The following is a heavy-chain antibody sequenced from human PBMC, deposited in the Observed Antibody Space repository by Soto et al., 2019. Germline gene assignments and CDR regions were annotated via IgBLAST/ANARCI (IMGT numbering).Heavy chain of an antibody. CDR2: IFSNDEK. Sequence: SGPTLVNPTETLTLTCTVSGFSLTNARMGLTWIRQPPGKALEWLAHIFSNDEKSYSTSLKSRLTISKDPSKSQVVLTMTNRDPVDTATYYCAGVLFSGAYTGLAPWGKGTWVPVSS. CDR3: AGVLFSGAYTGLAP. J-gene: IGHJ5*02. CDR1: GFSLTNARMG. V-gene: IGHV2-26*01. D-gene: IGHD3-3*01.